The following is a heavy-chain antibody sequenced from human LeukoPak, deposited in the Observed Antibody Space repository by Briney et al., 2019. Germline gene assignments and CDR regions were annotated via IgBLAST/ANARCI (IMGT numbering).Heavy chain of an antibody. J-gene: IGHJ5*02. CDR3: ARDHGIAAQYKWFDP. CDR1: GYTFTSYY. Sequence: ASVKVSCKASGYTFTSYYMHWVRQAPGQGLEGMGIINPSGGSTSYAQKFQGRVTMTRDTSTSTVYMELSSLRSEDTAVYYCARDHGIAAQYKWFDPWGQGTLVTVSS. CDR2: INPSGGST. D-gene: IGHD6-6*01. V-gene: IGHV1-46*01.